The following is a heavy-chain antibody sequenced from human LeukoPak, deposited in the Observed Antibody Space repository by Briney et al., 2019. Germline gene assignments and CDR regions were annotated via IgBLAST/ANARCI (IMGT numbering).Heavy chain of an antibody. CDR1: GFTFTSYE. D-gene: IGHD5-24*01. CDR2: ISSSGSTI. V-gene: IGHV3-48*03. J-gene: IGHJ4*02. CDR3: ARGGNGYNYVPFDY. Sequence: GGSLRLSCAASGFTFTSYEMNWVRQAPGKGLEWVSYISSSGSTIYYADSVKGRFTISRDNAKNSLYLQMNSLRAEDTAVYYCARGGNGYNYVPFDYWGQGTLVTVSS.